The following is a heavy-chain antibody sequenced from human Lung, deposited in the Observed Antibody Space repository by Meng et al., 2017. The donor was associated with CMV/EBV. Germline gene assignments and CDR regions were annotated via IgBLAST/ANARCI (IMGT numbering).Heavy chain of an antibody. D-gene: IGHD6-6*01. Sequence: SCQAAGDTFTIYVINWVRQAPGQGLEWMGMIIPLVGSADYAQKFQGRVTITTDESTTTAYMELNSLRSEDTAVFFCATYSSSDTGFDNWGQGTLVTVSS. CDR1: GDTFTIYV. J-gene: IGHJ4*02. CDR3: ATYSSSDTGFDN. CDR2: IIPLVGSA. V-gene: IGHV1-69*05.